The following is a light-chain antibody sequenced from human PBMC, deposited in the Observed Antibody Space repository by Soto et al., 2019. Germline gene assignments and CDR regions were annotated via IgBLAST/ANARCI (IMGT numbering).Light chain of an antibody. CDR3: QKYNNWPLT. J-gene: IGKJ4*01. Sequence: EIVMTQSPATLSVSPGERATLSCRASQRVSSNLAWYQQKPGQAPRVLIYAASTRATGIPARFSGSGSGTTCTLTIGSLQSEDVAVYYCQKYNNWPLTFGGGTKVEIK. V-gene: IGKV3-15*01. CDR2: AAS. CDR1: QRVSSN.